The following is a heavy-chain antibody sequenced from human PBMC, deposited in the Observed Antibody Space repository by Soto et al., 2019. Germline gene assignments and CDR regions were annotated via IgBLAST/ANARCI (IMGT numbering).Heavy chain of an antibody. CDR3: ARRFTSSSTIFDY. V-gene: IGHV4-39*01. CDR1: GGSISGRGYS. D-gene: IGHD6-6*01. J-gene: IGHJ4*02. CDR2: FYYSGST. Sequence: SETLSLTCTVSGGSISGRGYSWGWIRQPPGKGPEWIGSFYYSGSTYYNPSLKSRATISVDMSRNQFSLNLSSVTAADTAIYYCARRFTSSSTIFDYWGQGIMVTVSS.